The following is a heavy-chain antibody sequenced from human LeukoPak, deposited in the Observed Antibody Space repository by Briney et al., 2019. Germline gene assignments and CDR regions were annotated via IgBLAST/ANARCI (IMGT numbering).Heavy chain of an antibody. J-gene: IGHJ4*02. D-gene: IGHD4-17*01. CDR3: ARDILALEGDYLFDY. Sequence: SVKVSCKASGGTFSSYAISWVRQAPGQGLEWMGRIIPIFGTANYAQKFQGRVTITTDEPTSTAYMELSSLRSEDTAVYYCARDILALEGDYLFDYWGQGTLVTASS. V-gene: IGHV1-69*05. CDR2: IIPIFGTA. CDR1: GGTFSSYA.